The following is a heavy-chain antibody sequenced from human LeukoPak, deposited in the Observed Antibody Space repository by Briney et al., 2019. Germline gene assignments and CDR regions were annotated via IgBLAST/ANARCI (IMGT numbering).Heavy chain of an antibody. D-gene: IGHD3-10*01. V-gene: IGHV3-7*01. CDR2: IKQDGSEK. Sequence: TGGSLRLSCAASGFTFSSYWMSWVRQAPGKGLEWVANIKQDGSEKYYVDSVKGRFTISRDNAKNSLYLQMNSLRAEDTAVYYCARDRSALWFGEFVDYWGQGTLVTVSS. J-gene: IGHJ4*02. CDR1: GFTFSSYW. CDR3: ARDRSALWFGEFVDY.